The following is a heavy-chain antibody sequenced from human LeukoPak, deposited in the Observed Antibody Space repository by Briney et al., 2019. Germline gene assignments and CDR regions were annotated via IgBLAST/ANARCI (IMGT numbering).Heavy chain of an antibody. D-gene: IGHD2-2*01. J-gene: IGHJ4*02. CDR1: GGSISSYY. Sequence: PSETLSLTCTVSGGSISSYYWSWLRQPPGKGLEWIGYIYYSGSTNYNPSLKSRVTISVDTSKSQFSLKLSSVTAADTAVYYCARQAVYCSSTSCYPNSLDYWGQGTLVTVSS. CDR3: ARQAVYCSSTSCYPNSLDY. CDR2: IYYSGST. V-gene: IGHV4-59*08.